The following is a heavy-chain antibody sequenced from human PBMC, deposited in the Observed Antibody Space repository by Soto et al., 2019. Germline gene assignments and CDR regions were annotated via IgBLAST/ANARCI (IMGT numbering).Heavy chain of an antibody. V-gene: IGHV1-69*13. CDR1: GGTFGSYA. CDR2: IIPIFGTA. D-gene: IGHD6-13*01. Sequence: GASVKVSCKASGGTFGSYAISWVRQAPGQGLEWMGGIIPIFGTANYAQKFQGRVTITADESTSTAYMELSSLRSEDTAVYYCARPGRSSWYGEGGYYYYGMDVWGQGTTVTVSS. J-gene: IGHJ6*02. CDR3: ARPGRSSWYGEGGYYYYGMDV.